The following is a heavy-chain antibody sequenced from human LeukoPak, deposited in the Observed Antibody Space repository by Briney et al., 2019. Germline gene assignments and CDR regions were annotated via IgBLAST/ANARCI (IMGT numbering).Heavy chain of an antibody. CDR2: IRGSGNDI. CDR3: VRDHYWAFDY. V-gene: IGHV3-21*05. J-gene: IGHJ4*02. CDR1: GFTFSGFA. D-gene: IGHD2-15*01. Sequence: GGSLRLSCAASGFTFSGFAMSWVRQAPGKGLEWIAYIRGSGNDIYYADSVKGRFTISRDNAKNSLSLEMNSLRAEDTAVYYCVRDHYWAFDYWGQGTLVTVSS.